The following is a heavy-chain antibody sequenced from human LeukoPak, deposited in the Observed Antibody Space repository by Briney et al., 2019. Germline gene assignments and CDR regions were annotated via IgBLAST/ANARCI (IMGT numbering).Heavy chain of an antibody. V-gene: IGHV3-66*01. J-gene: IGHJ4*02. Sequence: GGSLRLSCAASGFVVSDNYISWVRQAPGKGLEWISIIYSGNHTSYTDSVKGRFIISRDNSKNMVYLQMNSLRPDDTAVYYCAREGVATAGTAYDYWGQGTLVTVSS. D-gene: IGHD3-3*01. CDR2: IYSGNHT. CDR1: GFVVSDNY. CDR3: AREGVATAGTAYDY.